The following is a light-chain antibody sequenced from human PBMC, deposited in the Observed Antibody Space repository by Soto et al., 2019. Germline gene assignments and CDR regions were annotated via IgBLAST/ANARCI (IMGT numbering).Light chain of an antibody. V-gene: IGLV2-23*01. CDR2: EGS. CDR1: SNDVGSYNL. J-gene: IGLJ1*01. Sequence: QSVLTQPASVSGSPGQSITISCTGTSNDVGSYNLVSWYQHHPGKAPKLMIFEGSKRPSGVSNRFSGSKSGNTASLTISGLQPEDEADFYCCSYAGSNYYVFGTGTKVTVL. CDR3: CSYAGSNYYV.